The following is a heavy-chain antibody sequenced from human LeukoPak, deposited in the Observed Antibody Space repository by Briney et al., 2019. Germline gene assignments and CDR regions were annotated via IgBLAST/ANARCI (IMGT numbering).Heavy chain of an antibody. CDR3: AKVVGLRFLEWPHGAFDI. V-gene: IGHV3-23*01. Sequence: GGSLRLSCAASGFTFSSYAMSWVRQAPGKGLEWVSAISGSGGSTYYADSVKGRFTISRDNSKNTLYLQMNSLRVEDTAVYYCAKVVGLRFLEWPHGAFDIWGQGTMVTVSS. CDR1: GFTFSSYA. J-gene: IGHJ3*02. CDR2: ISGSGGST. D-gene: IGHD3-3*01.